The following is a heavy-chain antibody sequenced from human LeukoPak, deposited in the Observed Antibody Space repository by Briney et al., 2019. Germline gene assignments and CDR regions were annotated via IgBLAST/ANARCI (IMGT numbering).Heavy chain of an antibody. CDR1: GFTVSSNY. CDR3: ARDHYDTSGYYPHNHYYYYGMDV. V-gene: IGHV3-53*01. J-gene: IGHJ6*02. Sequence: PGGSLRLSCAASGFTVSSNYMSWVRQAPGKGLEWVSVIYSGGSTNYADSVKGRFTISRDNSKNTLYLQMNSLRAEDTAVYYCARDHYDTSGYYPHNHYYYYGMDVWGQGTTVTVSS. CDR2: IYSGGST. D-gene: IGHD3-22*01.